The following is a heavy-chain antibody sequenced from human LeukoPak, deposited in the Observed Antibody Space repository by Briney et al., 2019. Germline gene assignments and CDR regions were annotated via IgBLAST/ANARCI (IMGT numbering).Heavy chain of an antibody. D-gene: IGHD1-26*01. CDR1: GGSISSSSYY. V-gene: IGHV4-39*07. CDR2: IYYSGTT. CDR3: ARDGRVGATTFDVFDY. J-gene: IGHJ4*02. Sequence: PSETLSLTCTVSGGSISSSSYYWGWIRQPPGKGLEWIGSIYYSGTTYYNPSLKSRVTISVDTSRNQFSLKLSSVTAADTAVYYCARDGRVGATTFDVFDYWGQGTLVTVSS.